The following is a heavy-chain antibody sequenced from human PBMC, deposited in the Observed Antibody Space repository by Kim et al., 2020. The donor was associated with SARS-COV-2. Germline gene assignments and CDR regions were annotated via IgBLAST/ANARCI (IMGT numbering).Heavy chain of an antibody. Sequence: ASVKVSCKASGYTFTSYGISWVRQAPGQGLEWMGWISAYNGNTNYAQKLQGRVTMTTDTSTSTAYMELRSLRSDDTAVYYCAREPDQLLTYYYYYYGMDVWGQGTTVTVSS. D-gene: IGHD2-2*01. CDR1: GYTFTSYG. V-gene: IGHV1-18*01. CDR3: AREPDQLLTYYYYYYGMDV. J-gene: IGHJ6*02. CDR2: ISAYNGNT.